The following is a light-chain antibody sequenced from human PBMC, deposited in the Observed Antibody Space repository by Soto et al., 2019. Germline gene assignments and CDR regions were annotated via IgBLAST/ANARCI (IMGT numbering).Light chain of an antibody. CDR2: GAS. CDR3: LHYNNGPR. Sequence: EVVMTQSAATLSVSPGERATLSCRASQSVSSDLAWYQQKPGQAPRLLIYGASSRATGIPARFSGSGSGTEFTLTISSLQSEDFAVYYCLHYNNGPRFGQGTKVDIK. J-gene: IGKJ1*01. V-gene: IGKV3-15*01. CDR1: QSVSSD.